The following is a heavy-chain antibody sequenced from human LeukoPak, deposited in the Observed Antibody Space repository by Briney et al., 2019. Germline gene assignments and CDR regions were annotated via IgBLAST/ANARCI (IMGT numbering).Heavy chain of an antibody. J-gene: IGHJ4*02. V-gene: IGHV1-46*01. Sequence: GASVKVSCKASGYTFTSYYMHWARQAPGQGLEWMGIINPSGGSTNYAQKFQGRVTMTRDMSTSTVYMELSSLRSEDTAVYYCARDEGCSSTSCLFDYWGQGTLVTVSS. CDR2: INPSGGST. D-gene: IGHD2-2*01. CDR1: GYTFTSYY. CDR3: ARDEGCSSTSCLFDY.